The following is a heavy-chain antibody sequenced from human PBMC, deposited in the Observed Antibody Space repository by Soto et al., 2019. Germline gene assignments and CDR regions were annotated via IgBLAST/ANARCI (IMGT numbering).Heavy chain of an antibody. CDR1: GGTFSSYT. Sequence: QVQLVQSGAEVKKPGSSVKVSCKASGGTFSSYTISWVRQAPGQGLEWMGRIIPILGIANYAQKFQGRVTITADKSMSTAYMELSSLRSEDTAVYYCVTGSYYYYYYMDVWGKGTTVTVSS. J-gene: IGHJ6*03. CDR3: VTGSYYYYYYMDV. V-gene: IGHV1-69*02. D-gene: IGHD6-25*01. CDR2: IIPILGIA.